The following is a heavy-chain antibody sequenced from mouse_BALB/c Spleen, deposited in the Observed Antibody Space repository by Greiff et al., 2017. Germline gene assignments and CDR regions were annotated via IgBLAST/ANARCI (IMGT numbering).Heavy chain of an antibody. Sequence: VKLMESGPGLVAPSQSLSITCTVSGFSLTSYGVHWVRQPPGKGLEWLGVIWAGGSTNYNSALMSRLSISKDNSKSQVFLKMNSRQTDDTAMYYCARDHNGEGGLVDYWGQGTSVTVSS. D-gene: IGHD6-1*01. J-gene: IGHJ4*01. CDR2: IWAGGST. CDR3: ARDHNGEGGLVDY. CDR1: GFSLTSYG. V-gene: IGHV2-9*02.